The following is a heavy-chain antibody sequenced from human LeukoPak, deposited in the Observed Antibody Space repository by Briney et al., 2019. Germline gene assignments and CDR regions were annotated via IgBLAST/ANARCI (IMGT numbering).Heavy chain of an antibody. CDR1: GGSISSYY. D-gene: IGHD6-13*01. J-gene: IGHJ4*02. CDR2: IYYSGST. CDR3: ARDQGSSWFDY. V-gene: IGHV4-59*01. Sequence: PSETLSLTCTVSGGSISSYYWSWIRQPPWKGLEWIGYIYYSGSTNYNPSLKSRVTISVDTSKNQFSLKLSSVTAADTAVYYCARDQGSSWFDYWGQGTLVTVSS.